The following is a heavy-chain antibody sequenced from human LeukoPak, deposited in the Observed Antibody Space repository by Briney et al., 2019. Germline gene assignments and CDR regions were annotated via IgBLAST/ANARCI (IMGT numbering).Heavy chain of an antibody. CDR3: ARASGPFDY. J-gene: IGHJ4*02. D-gene: IGHD3-10*01. V-gene: IGHV3-33*01. CDR2: IWNDGSNK. Sequence: PGRSLRLSCAASGFTFSTYGMHWVRQAPGKGLEWVAVIWNDGSNKYYADSVKGRFTISRDNSKSTLYLQMKSLRAEDTAVYSCARASGPFDYWGQGTLVTVSS. CDR1: GFTFSTYG.